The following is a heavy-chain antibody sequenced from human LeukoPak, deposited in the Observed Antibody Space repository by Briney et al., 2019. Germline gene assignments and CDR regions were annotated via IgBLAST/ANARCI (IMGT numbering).Heavy chain of an antibody. CDR3: ARDNDSRDPPHFDY. V-gene: IGHV3-23*01. CDR2: ISGSGDTT. J-gene: IGHJ4*02. CDR1: GFTFSSYT. Sequence: GGSLRLSCAASGFTFSSYTMTWVRQAPGQGLQWLSGISGSGDTTYYADSVKGRFTISRDTSKDTPYLQINSLTADDTAVYYCARDNDSRDPPHFDYWGQGTLVTVSS. D-gene: IGHD3-16*01.